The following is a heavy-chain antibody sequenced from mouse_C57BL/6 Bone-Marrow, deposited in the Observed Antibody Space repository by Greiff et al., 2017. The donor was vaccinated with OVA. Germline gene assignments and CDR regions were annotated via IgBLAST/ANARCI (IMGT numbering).Heavy chain of an antibody. CDR2: IRNKANGYTT. D-gene: IGHD1-1*01. CDR1: GFTFTDYY. J-gene: IGHJ4*01. Sequence: EVQRVESGGGLVQPGGSLSLSCAASGFTFTDYYMSWVRQPPGKALEWLGFIRNKANGYTTEYSASVKGRFTISRDNYQSILYLQMNALRAEDSATYYCARYKHTVVATNAMDYWGQGTSVTVSS. V-gene: IGHV7-3*01. CDR3: ARYKHTVVATNAMDY.